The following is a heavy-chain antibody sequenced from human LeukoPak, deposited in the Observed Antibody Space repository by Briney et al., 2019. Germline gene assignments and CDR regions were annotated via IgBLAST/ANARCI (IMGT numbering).Heavy chain of an antibody. CDR1: GGSISSGDYY. Sequence: TLSLTCTVSGGSISSGDYYWSWIRQPPGKGLEWIGYIYYSGSTYYNPSLKSRVTISVDTSKNQFSLKLSSVTAADTAVYYCARDQGRGIRGDPPLNWFDPWGQGTLVTVSS. V-gene: IGHV4-30-4*08. CDR2: IYYSGST. J-gene: IGHJ5*02. CDR3: ARDQGRGIRGDPPLNWFDP. D-gene: IGHD4-17*01.